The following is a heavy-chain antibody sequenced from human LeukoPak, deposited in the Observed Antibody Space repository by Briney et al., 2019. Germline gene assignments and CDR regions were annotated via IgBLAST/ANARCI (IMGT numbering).Heavy chain of an antibody. CDR2: ITASSDST. Sequence: GGAPRLSCVGPWFFLSSFAITLGRQAPGEGLGGGSTITASSDSTFYADSVKGRFTISRDDSKNTFYLQMNSLRVEDTAMYYCAKDGSGYFYTFDYWGQGTLVTAS. D-gene: IGHD3-22*01. CDR3: AKDGSGYFYTFDY. CDR1: WFFLSSFA. V-gene: IGHV3-23*01. J-gene: IGHJ4*02.